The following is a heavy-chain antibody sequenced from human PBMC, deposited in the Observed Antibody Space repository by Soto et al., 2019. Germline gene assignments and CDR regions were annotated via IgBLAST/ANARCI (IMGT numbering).Heavy chain of an antibody. D-gene: IGHD6-6*01. V-gene: IGHV3-74*01. CDR1: GFTFSSYW. CDR3: ARDDLIAARPYYYYGMDV. CDR2: INSDGSST. J-gene: IGHJ6*02. Sequence: LRLSCAASGFTFSSYWMHWVRQAPGKGLVWVSRINSDGSSTSYADSVKGRFTISRDNAKNTLYLQMNSLRAEDTAVYYCARDDLIAARPYYYYGMDVWGQGTTVTVSS.